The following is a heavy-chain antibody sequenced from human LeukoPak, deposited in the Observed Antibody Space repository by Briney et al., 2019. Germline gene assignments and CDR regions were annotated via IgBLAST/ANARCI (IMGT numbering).Heavy chain of an antibody. J-gene: IGHJ3*02. V-gene: IGHV1-18*01. D-gene: IGHD3-22*01. CDR2: ISAYNGNT. CDR3: ARDKYYYYDSSGYRAFDI. CDR1: GYTFTSYG. Sequence: ASVKVSCKASGYTFTSYGISWVRQAPGQGLEWMGWISAYNGNTNYAQKLQGRVTMTTDTSTSTAYMELRSLRSDDTAVYYCARDKYYYYDSSGYRAFDIWGQGTMVTVSS.